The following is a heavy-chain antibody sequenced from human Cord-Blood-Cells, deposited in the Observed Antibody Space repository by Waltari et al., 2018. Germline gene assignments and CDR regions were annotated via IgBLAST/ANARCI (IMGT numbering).Heavy chain of an antibody. J-gene: IGHJ6*02. D-gene: IGHD6-6*01. Sequence: QVQLQQWGAGLLKPSETLSLTCAAHGGSFGGSYWSWIRSPPGKGLEWIGEINHSGSTNYNPSLKSRVTISVDTSKNQFSLKLSSVTAADTAVYYCARAAEYSSSYYYYGMDVWGQGTTVTVSS. CDR3: ARAAEYSSSYYYYGMDV. CDR2: INHSGST. V-gene: IGHV4-34*01. CDR1: GGSFGGSY.